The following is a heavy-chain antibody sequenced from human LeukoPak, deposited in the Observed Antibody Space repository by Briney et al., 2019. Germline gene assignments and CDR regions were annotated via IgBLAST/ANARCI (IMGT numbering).Heavy chain of an antibody. CDR3: ARDSGAYYDILTGSPSSRYYYYGMDV. Sequence: PSETLSLTCTVSGGSISSYYWSWIRQPPGKGLEWIGYIYYSGSTNYNPSLKSRVTISVDTSKTQFSLKLSSVTAADTAVYYCARDSGAYYDILTGSPSSRYYYYGMDVWGQGTTVTVSS. J-gene: IGHJ6*02. D-gene: IGHD3-9*01. CDR2: IYYSGST. V-gene: IGHV4-59*01. CDR1: GGSISSYY.